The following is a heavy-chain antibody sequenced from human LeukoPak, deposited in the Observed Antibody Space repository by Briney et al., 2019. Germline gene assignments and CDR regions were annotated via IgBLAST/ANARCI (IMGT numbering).Heavy chain of an antibody. V-gene: IGHV3-30*18. CDR3: AKGTKPVMTIPDY. J-gene: IGHJ4*02. CDR2: ILYDGSNK. Sequence: PGGSLRLSCGVSGFTFSSYDMHWVRQAPGKGLEWVAVILYDGSNKNYADSVKGRFTISRDNSKNTLYLQMNSLRVEDTAVYYCAKGTKPVMTIPDYWGQGILVTVSS. D-gene: IGHD1/OR15-1a*01. CDR1: GFTFSSYD.